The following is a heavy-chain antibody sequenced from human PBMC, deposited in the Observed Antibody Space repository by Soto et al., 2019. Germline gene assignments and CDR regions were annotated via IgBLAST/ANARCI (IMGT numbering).Heavy chain of an antibody. J-gene: IGHJ4*02. V-gene: IGHV3-23*01. CDR1: GFTFSSYA. Sequence: GGSLRLSCAASGFTFSSYAMSWVRQAPGKGLEWVSAISGSGGSTYYADSVKGRFTISRDNARKSLYLQMSSLSDEDTAVYYCARAIRGFSYVVDYWGQGTLVTVSS. D-gene: IGHD5-18*01. CDR2: ISGSGGST. CDR3: ARAIRGFSYVVDY.